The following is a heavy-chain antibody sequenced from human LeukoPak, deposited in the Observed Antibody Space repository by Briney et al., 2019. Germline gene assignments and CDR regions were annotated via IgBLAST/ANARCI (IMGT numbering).Heavy chain of an antibody. CDR1: GFTFSDYS. Sequence: PGGSLRLSCTASGFTFSDYSMSWVRQAPGAGLEWVSAISPAGDSTTDADSVKGRFTISGDNSKSTLYLQMNGLTAEDTALYYCARRLVTAGITDFFDSWGQGTLVSVSS. CDR3: ARRLVTAGITDFFDS. J-gene: IGHJ4*02. V-gene: IGHV3-23*01. D-gene: IGHD2-2*01. CDR2: ISPAGDST.